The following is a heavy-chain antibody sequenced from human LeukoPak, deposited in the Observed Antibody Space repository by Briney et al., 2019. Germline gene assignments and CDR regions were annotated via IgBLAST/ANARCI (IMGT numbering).Heavy chain of an antibody. CDR3: ARGPHYDFLTGYYSSHFDY. CDR1: GYRFTSYW. V-gene: IGHV5-51*01. Sequence: GESLKISCKGSGYRFTSYWIGWVRQMPGKGLEWMGVIYPGDSDTRYSPSFQGQVTISVDKSTSTAYLQWISLRASDTAMYYCARGPHYDFLTGYYSSHFDYWGQGTLVSVSS. J-gene: IGHJ4*02. D-gene: IGHD3-9*01. CDR2: IYPGDSDT.